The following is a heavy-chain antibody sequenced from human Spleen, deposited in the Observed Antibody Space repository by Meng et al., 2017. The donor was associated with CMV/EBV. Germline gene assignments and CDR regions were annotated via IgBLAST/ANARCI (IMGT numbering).Heavy chain of an antibody. D-gene: IGHD3-3*01. CDR2: ISFDGTNI. CDR1: GFTFSDYA. V-gene: IGHV3-30*04. Sequence: GESLKISCAASGFTFSDYAMHWIRQAPGKGLEWLTFISFDGTNIYYADSVKGRFTISRDNSKNTLYLQMNSLRAEDTAVYYCAKVRGRGITIFGVHRYFDYWGQGTLVTVSS. CDR3: AKVRGRGITIFGVHRYFDY. J-gene: IGHJ4*02.